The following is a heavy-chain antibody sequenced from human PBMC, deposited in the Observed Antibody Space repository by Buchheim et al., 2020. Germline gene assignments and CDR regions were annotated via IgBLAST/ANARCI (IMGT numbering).Heavy chain of an antibody. Sequence: QVQLQESGPGLVKPSQTLSLTCTVSGGSISSGGYYWSWIRQHPGKGLEWIGYIYYSGSTYYNPSLKSRVTISVDTSKNQFSLKLSSVTAADTAVYYCARGNITMVRGVIKYYYYGMDVWGQGTT. CDR2: IYYSGST. D-gene: IGHD3-10*01. CDR3: ARGNITMVRGVIKYYYYGMDV. V-gene: IGHV4-31*03. J-gene: IGHJ6*02. CDR1: GGSISSGGYY.